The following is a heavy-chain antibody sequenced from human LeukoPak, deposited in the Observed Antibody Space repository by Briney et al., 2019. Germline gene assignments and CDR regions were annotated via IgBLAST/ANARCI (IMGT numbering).Heavy chain of an antibody. D-gene: IGHD1-14*01. V-gene: IGHV3-23*01. J-gene: IGHJ3*02. CDR2: ISGIGTYT. CDR1: GFTFSSYA. Sequence: PGGSLRLSCAASGFTFSSYAMSWVRQAPGKGLEWVSAISGIGTYTYYADSVKGRFTISRDNSKNTLYLQMKSLRAEDTALYYCARFTSGIIGNALDIWGQGTMVTVSS. CDR3: ARFTSGIIGNALDI.